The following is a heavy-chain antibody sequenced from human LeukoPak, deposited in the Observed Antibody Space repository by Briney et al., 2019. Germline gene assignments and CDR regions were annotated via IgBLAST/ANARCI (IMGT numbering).Heavy chain of an antibody. D-gene: IGHD2-2*01. CDR2: IYYSGST. V-gene: IGHV4-59*01. CDR1: GGSISSYY. CDR3: AREPPSYCSSTSCYYYYYYYMDV. Sequence: KPSETLSLTCTVSGGSISSYYWSWIRQPPGKGLEWIGYIYYSGSTNYSPSLKSRVTISVDTSKNQFSLKLSSVTAADTAVYYCAREPPSYCSSTSCYYYYYYYMDVWGKGTTVTVSS. J-gene: IGHJ6*03.